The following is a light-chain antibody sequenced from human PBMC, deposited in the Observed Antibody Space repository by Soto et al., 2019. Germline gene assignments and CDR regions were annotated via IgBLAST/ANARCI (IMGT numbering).Light chain of an antibody. CDR1: QSVSSN. Sequence: EIVMTQSPATLSVSPGERATLSCRASQSVSSNLAWYQQKPGQAPRLLIYGASTRATGIPVRFSGSGSGTEFTLTISSLQSEDFAVYYCQQYNSWPPFTFGPGTKVHIK. J-gene: IGKJ3*01. V-gene: IGKV3-15*01. CDR3: QQYNSWPPFT. CDR2: GAS.